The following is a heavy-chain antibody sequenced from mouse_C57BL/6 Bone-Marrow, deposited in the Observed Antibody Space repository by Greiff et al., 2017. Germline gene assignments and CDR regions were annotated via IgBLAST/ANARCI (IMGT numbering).Heavy chain of an antibody. Sequence: EVQLVESGGGFVQPKGSLKLSCAASGFRFNTYAMNWVRQAPGKGLEWVARIRSKSNNYATYYADSVKDRFTISRDDSETMLYLQMNNLKTEDTAMYYCVRPTPLLVSMDYWGQGTSVTVSS. V-gene: IGHV10-1*01. CDR2: IRSKSNNYAT. CDR3: VRPTPLLVSMDY. D-gene: IGHD2-10*01. J-gene: IGHJ4*01. CDR1: GFRFNTYA.